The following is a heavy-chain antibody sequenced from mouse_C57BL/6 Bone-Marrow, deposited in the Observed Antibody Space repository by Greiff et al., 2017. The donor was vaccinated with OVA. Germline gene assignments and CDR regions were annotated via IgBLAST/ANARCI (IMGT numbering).Heavy chain of an antibody. CDR3: TRVDYDEGFAC. D-gene: IGHD2-4*01. CDR1: GFTFSSYA. CDR2: ISSGGDYI. Sequence: EVKLMESGEGLVKPGGSLKLSCAASGFTFSSYAMSWVRQTPEKRLEWVAYISSGGDYIYYADTVKGRFTISRDNARNTLYLQMSSLKSEDTAMYYCTRVDYDEGFACWGPGTLVTVAA. J-gene: IGHJ3*01. V-gene: IGHV5-9-1*02.